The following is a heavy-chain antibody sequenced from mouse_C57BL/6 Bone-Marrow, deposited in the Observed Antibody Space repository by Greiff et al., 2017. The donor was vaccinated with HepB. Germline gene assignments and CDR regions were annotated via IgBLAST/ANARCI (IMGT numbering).Heavy chain of an antibody. CDR1: GYAFSSSW. V-gene: IGHV1-82*01. CDR3: ARSTTVVPWYLDV. D-gene: IGHD1-1*01. CDR2: IYPGDGDT. J-gene: IGHJ1*03. Sequence: QVQLQQSGPELVKPGASVKISCKASGYAFSSSWMNWVKQRPGKGLEWIGRIYPGDGDTNYNGKFKGKATLTADKSSSTAYMQLSSLTSEDSAVYFSARSTTVVPWYLDVWGTGTTVTVSS.